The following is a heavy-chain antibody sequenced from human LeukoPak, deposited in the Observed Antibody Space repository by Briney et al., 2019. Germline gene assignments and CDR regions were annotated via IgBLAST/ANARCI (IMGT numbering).Heavy chain of an antibody. D-gene: IGHD6-19*01. J-gene: IGHJ6*03. Sequence: ASVKVSCKASGYTFTSYDINWVRQAAGQGLEWMGWMNPNSGNTGYAQKFQGRVTMTRNTSISTAYMELSSLRSEDTAVYYCARVGYSSGWYWDMDVWGKGTTVTVSS. CDR3: ARVGYSSGWYWDMDV. CDR2: MNPNSGNT. CDR1: GYTFTSYD. V-gene: IGHV1-8*01.